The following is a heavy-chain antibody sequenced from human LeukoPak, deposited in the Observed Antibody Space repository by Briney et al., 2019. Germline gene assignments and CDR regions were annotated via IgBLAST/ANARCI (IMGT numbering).Heavy chain of an antibody. CDR3: AREVSDGMDV. J-gene: IGHJ6*02. CDR1: GFTFRDYA. V-gene: IGHV3-23*01. CDR2: ISGSSGSL. D-gene: IGHD2-8*01. Sequence: GGSLRLSCTASGFTFRDYAMSWVRQAPGEGLEWVSVISGSSGSLYYTDSVKGRFTISRDNSKNTLYLQMNSLRAEDTAVYYCAREVSDGMDVWGQGTTVTVSS.